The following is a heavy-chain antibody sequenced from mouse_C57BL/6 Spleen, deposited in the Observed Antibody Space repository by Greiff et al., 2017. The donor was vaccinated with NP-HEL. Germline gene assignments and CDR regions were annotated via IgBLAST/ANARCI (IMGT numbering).Heavy chain of an antibody. J-gene: IGHJ3*01. CDR2: INYDGSST. Sequence: EVQLVESEGGLVQPGSSMKLSCTASGFTFSDYYMAWVRQVPEKGLEWVANINYDGSSTYYLDSLKSRFIISRDNAKNILYLQMSSLKSEDTATYYCARIDGYFSWFAYWGQGTLVTVSA. D-gene: IGHD2-3*01. CDR3: ARIDGYFSWFAY. CDR1: GFTFSDYY. V-gene: IGHV5-16*01.